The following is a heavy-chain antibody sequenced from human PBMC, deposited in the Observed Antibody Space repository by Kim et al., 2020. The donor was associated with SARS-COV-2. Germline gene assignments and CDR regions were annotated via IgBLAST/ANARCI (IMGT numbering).Heavy chain of an antibody. Sequence: SETLSLTCTVSGGSISSYYWSWIRQPPGKGLEWIGYIYYSGSTNYNPSLKSRVTISVDTSKNQFSLKLSSVTAADTAVYYCARSGFYDSSGYYYHYWGHGTLVTVSS. CDR1: GGSISSYY. D-gene: IGHD3-22*01. CDR3: ARSGFYDSSGYYYHY. CDR2: IYYSGST. J-gene: IGHJ4*01. V-gene: IGHV4-59*01.